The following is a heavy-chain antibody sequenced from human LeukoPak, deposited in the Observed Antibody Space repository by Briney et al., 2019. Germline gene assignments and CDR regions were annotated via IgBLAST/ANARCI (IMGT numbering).Heavy chain of an antibody. CDR2: IYYTGST. V-gene: IGHV4-39*01. J-gene: IGHJ4*02. CDR3: ARRGGSGRAFDY. Sequence: PSETLSLTCSVSGASISGGTYYWGWIRQPPGKGLEWIGSIYYTGSTYDNPSLKSRVTISVDTSKNQFSLELSSVTAADTAVYYCARRGGSGRAFDYWGQGTLVTVSS. CDR1: GASISGGTYY. D-gene: IGHD1-26*01.